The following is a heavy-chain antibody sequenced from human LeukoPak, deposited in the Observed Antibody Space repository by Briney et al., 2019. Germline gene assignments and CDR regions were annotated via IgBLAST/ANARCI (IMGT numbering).Heavy chain of an antibody. CDR2: INHSGST. CDR1: GGSFSGYY. D-gene: IGHD6-19*01. V-gene: IGHV4-34*01. CDR3: ARHRIGGSGSLDY. Sequence: SETLSLTCAVYGGSFSGYYWSWIRQPPGKGLEWIGEINHSGSTNYNPSLKSRVTISVDTSKNQFSLKLSSVTAADTAVYYCARHRIGGSGSLDYWGQGTLVTVSS. J-gene: IGHJ4*02.